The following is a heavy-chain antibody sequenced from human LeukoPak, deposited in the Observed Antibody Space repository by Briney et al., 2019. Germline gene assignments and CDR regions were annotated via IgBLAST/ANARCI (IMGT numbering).Heavy chain of an antibody. CDR2: IKEDGSML. D-gene: IGHD3-10*01. V-gene: IGHV3-7*04. J-gene: IGHJ6*02. CDR3: ARNTGFGELYDV. CDR1: GFTFSSFW. Sequence: GGSLRLSCAASGFTFSSFWMSWVRQAPGKGLEWVAHIKEDGSMLSYVDSVKGRFTISRDNAKNSLYLQMNSLRAEDTAVYYCARNTGFGELYDVWGQGTTVTVSS.